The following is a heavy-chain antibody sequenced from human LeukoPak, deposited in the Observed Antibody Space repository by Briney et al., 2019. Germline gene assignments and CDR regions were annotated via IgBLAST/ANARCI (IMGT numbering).Heavy chain of an antibody. V-gene: IGHV3-30*02. J-gene: IGHJ6*03. CDR3: AGGSGSYFFTYYYYYMDV. Sequence: PGGSLRLSCAPSGFTFSSYGMHWVRQAPGKGLEWVAFIRYDGSNRHYADSVKGRFTISRGNAKNSLYLQMNSLRAEDTAVYYCAGGSGSYFFTYYYYYMDVWGKGTTVTVSS. D-gene: IGHD3-10*01. CDR2: IRYDGSNR. CDR1: GFTFSSYG.